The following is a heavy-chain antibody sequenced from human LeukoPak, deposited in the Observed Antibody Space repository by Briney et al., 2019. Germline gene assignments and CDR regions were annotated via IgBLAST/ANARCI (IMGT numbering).Heavy chain of an antibody. CDR3: ARVKNAPSRSTQHNWFDP. CDR1: GFTLSSNY. V-gene: IGHV3-53*01. CDR2: IYSGGST. J-gene: IGHJ5*02. Sequence: GGSLRLSCAASGFTLSSNYMSWVRQAPGKGLEWVSVIYSGGSTYYADSVKGRFTISRDNSRNTLYLQMNSLRAEDTAVYYCARVKNAPSRSTQHNWFDPWGQGTLVTVSS.